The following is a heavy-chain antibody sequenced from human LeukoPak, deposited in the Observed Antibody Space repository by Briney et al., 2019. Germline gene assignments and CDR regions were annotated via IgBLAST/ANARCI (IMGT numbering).Heavy chain of an antibody. J-gene: IGHJ4*02. V-gene: IGHV4-59*12. CDR2: IYYSGST. CDR1: GASISGYF. Sequence: SETLSLTCTVSGASISGYFWSWIRQPPGKGLEWIGYIYYSGSTNYNPSLKSRVTISVDTSKNQFSLKLSSVTAADTAVYYCARGSYYYGSGSYYIYWGQGTLVTVSS. D-gene: IGHD3-10*01. CDR3: ARGSYYYGSGSYYIY.